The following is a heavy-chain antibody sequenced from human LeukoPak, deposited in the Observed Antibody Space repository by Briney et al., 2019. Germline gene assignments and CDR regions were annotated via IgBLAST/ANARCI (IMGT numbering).Heavy chain of an antibody. CDR3: ARHKPYGSGSFDTFDI. CDR2: ISAYNGNT. Sequence: ASVKVSCKASGYTLSSNGIIWVRQAPGQGLEWMGWISAYNGNTNYAQKFQGGVTMTTDTSTSTAYMELRSLRSDDTAVYYCARHKPYGSGSFDTFDIWGQGTMVTVSS. V-gene: IGHV1-18*01. J-gene: IGHJ3*02. D-gene: IGHD3-10*01. CDR1: GYTLSSNG.